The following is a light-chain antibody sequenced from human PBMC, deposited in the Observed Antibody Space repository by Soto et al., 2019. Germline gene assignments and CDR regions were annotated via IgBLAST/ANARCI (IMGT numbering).Light chain of an antibody. CDR1: QSISSY. Sequence: EIVLTQSPATLSLSPGERATLSCRASQSISSYLAWYQQKPGQAPRLLIYAASNRATGIPARFSGSGSGTAFTLTIRSIEAEDFAVYYCQHSSDWWTVGQGTKVEIK. J-gene: IGKJ1*01. CDR3: QHSSDWWT. CDR2: AAS. V-gene: IGKV3-11*01.